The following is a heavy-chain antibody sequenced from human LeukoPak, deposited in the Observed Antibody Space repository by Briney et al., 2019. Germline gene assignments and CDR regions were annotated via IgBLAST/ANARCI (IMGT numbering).Heavy chain of an antibody. V-gene: IGHV3-23*01. D-gene: IGHD1-1*01. Sequence: GGSLRLSCAASGFTFSTYTMYWVRHPPGKGLEWVSIIGSSGGGIHYADSVKGRFTISRDNSKNALYLQMNSLRVEDTAVYYCARLGLEVGGPNWFDPWGQGTLVTVSS. CDR3: ARLGLEVGGPNWFDP. CDR1: GFTFSTYT. J-gene: IGHJ5*02. CDR2: IGSSGGGI.